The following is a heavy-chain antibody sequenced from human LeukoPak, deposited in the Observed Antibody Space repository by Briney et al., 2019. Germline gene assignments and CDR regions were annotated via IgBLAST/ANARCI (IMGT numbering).Heavy chain of an antibody. D-gene: IGHD1-26*01. CDR3: AREGGGSGLWYYDL. V-gene: IGHV3-64*02. Sequence: PGGSLRLSCAASGFTFSSYSMHWVRQAPGKGPEFVSLIGGGGVTTFYADSVEDRFTISRDNSKNTLYLEMGSLRAEDMAVYYCAREGGGSGLWYYDLWGRGTLVTVSS. J-gene: IGHJ2*01. CDR1: GFTFSSYS. CDR2: IGGGGVTT.